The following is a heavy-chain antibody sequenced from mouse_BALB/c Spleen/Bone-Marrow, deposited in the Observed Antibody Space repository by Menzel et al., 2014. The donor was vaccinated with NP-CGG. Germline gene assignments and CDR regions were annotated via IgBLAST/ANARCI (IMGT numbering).Heavy chain of an antibody. CDR2: IDPANGNT. V-gene: IGHV14-3*02. Sequence: VTLKVCGAELVKPGASVKLSCTASGFNIKDTYMHWVKQRPEQGLEWIGRIDPANGNTKYDPKFQGKATITADTSSNTAYLQLSSLTSEDTAVYYCARGGLLWYPWFAYWGQGTLVTVSA. CDR3: ARGGLLWYPWFAY. D-gene: IGHD2-1*01. CDR1: GFNIKDTY. J-gene: IGHJ3*01.